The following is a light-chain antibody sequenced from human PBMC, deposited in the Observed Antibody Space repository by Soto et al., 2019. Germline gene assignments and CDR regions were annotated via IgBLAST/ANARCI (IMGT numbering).Light chain of an antibody. Sequence: EIVLTQSPGTLSLSPGERATLSCRASQSVSSSHLAWYQQKPGQAPRLLMYGTSSRATGIPDTFSGSGSGTDFTLTISRLEPEDFAVYYCKQYGSSLWTFGQGTKVDIK. J-gene: IGKJ1*01. CDR3: KQYGSSLWT. CDR2: GTS. V-gene: IGKV3-20*01. CDR1: QSVSSSH.